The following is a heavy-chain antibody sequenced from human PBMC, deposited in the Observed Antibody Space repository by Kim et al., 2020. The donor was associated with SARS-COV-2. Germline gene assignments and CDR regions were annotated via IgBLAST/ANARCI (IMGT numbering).Heavy chain of an antibody. D-gene: IGHD6-19*01. Sequence: GGSPRLSCAASGFTFSSYGMHWVRQAPGKGLEWVAVIWYDGSNKYYADSVKGRFTISRDNSKNTLYLQMNSLRAEDTAVYYCARVALRGLGVISGMDVWGQGTTVTVSS. J-gene: IGHJ6*02. CDR2: IWYDGSNK. V-gene: IGHV3-33*01. CDR3: ARVALRGLGVISGMDV. CDR1: GFTFSSYG.